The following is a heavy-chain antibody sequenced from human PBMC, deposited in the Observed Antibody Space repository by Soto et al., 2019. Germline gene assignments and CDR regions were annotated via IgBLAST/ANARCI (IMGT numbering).Heavy chain of an antibody. Sequence: SETLSLTCAVYGGSFSGYCWSWIRQPPGKGLEWIGEINHSGSTNYNPSLKSRVTISVDTSKNQFSLKLSSVTAADTAVYYCAREFRGGYYYDSSGPQYYGMDVWGQGTTVTSP. J-gene: IGHJ6*02. V-gene: IGHV4-34*01. CDR2: INHSGST. CDR3: AREFRGGYYYDSSGPQYYGMDV. CDR1: GGSFSGYC. D-gene: IGHD3-22*01.